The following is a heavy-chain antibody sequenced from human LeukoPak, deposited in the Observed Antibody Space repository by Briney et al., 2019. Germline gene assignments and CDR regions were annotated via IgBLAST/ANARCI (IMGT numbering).Heavy chain of an antibody. Sequence: GGSLRLSCAASGSTFDDYAMHWVRQAPGKGLEWVSGISWNSGSIGYADSVKGRFTISRDNAKNSLYLQMNSLRAEDTALYYCAKGLGLPSYYYGMDVWGQGTTVTVSS. J-gene: IGHJ6*02. CDR1: GSTFDDYA. CDR2: ISWNSGSI. V-gene: IGHV3-9*01. D-gene: IGHD2/OR15-2a*01. CDR3: AKGLGLPSYYYGMDV.